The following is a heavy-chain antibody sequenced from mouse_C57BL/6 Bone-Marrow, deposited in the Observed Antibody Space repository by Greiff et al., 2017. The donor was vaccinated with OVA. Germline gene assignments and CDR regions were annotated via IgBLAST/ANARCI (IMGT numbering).Heavy chain of an antibody. CDR3: ARSGYRNYGGAMDY. CDR1: GYTFTSYW. V-gene: IGHV1-64*01. CDR2: IHPNSGST. Sequence: QVHVKQPGAELVKPGASVKLSCKASGYTFTSYWMHWVKQRPGQGLEWIGMIHPNSGSTKYNEKFKSKATLTVDKSSSTAYMQLSSLTSEDSAVYYCARSGYRNYGGAMDYWGQGTSVTVSS. D-gene: IGHD2-5*01. J-gene: IGHJ4*01.